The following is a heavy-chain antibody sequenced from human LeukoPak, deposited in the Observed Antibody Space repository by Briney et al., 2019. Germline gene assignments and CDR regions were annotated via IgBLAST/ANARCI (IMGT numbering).Heavy chain of an antibody. D-gene: IGHD3-3*01. V-gene: IGHV4-39*01. Sequence: SETLSLTCTVSGGSISSSSSYWGWIRQPPGKGLEWIGSIYYSGSTYYNPSLKSRVTISVDTSKNQFSLKLSSVTAADTAVYYCARHWKSYYDFWSGYYTDYYYYGMDVWGQGTTVTVSS. CDR2: IYYSGST. CDR1: GGSISSSSSY. J-gene: IGHJ6*02. CDR3: ARHWKSYYDFWSGYYTDYYYYGMDV.